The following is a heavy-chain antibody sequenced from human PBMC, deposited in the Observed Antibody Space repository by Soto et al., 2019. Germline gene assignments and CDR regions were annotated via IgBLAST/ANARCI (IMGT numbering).Heavy chain of an antibody. CDR1: GGTFSSYA. CDR3: ARDRVVGYSYGYWFDP. Sequence: VQLVQSGAEVKKPGSSVKVSCKASGGTFSSYAISWVRQAPGQGLEWMGGIIPIFGTANYAQKFQGRVTITADESTSTDYMELSSLRSEDTAVYYCARDRVVGYSYGYWFDPWGQGTLVTVSS. CDR2: IIPIFGTA. V-gene: IGHV1-69*01. D-gene: IGHD5-18*01. J-gene: IGHJ5*02.